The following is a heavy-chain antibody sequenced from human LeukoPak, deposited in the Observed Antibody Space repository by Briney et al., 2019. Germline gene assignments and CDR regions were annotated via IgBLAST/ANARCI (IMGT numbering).Heavy chain of an antibody. Sequence: SETLSLTCTVSGGSINDASWNWIRKPPGQGLEWIGYIYHSGGTNYNPSLKSRVTISLDTSKNQFSLKLSSVTAADTAVFYCARVGTYYRSLDSWGQGTLVTVSS. J-gene: IGHJ4*02. CDR2: IYHSGGT. CDR1: GGSINDAS. D-gene: IGHD3-10*01. V-gene: IGHV4-59*01. CDR3: ARVGTYYRSLDS.